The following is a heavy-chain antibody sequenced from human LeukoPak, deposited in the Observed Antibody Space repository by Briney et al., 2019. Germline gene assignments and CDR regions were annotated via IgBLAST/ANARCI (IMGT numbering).Heavy chain of an antibody. Sequence: GSLRLSCAASGFTFSSYEMNWVRQAPGKGLEWIGEINHSGSTNYNPSLKSRVTISVDTSKNQFSLKLSSVTAADTAVYYCARKGITIFGVVKGLDYWGQGTLVTVSS. V-gene: IGHV4-34*01. CDR2: INHSGST. CDR1: GFTFSSYE. J-gene: IGHJ4*02. CDR3: ARKGITIFGVVKGLDY. D-gene: IGHD3-3*01.